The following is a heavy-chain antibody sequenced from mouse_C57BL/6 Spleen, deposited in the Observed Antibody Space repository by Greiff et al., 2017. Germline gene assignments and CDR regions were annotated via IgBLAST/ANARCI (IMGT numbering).Heavy chain of an antibody. CDR2: IYPSDSAT. CDR3: ARPHYGSSYGYFDV. CDR1: GYTFTSYW. Sequence: QVQLQQPGAELVRPGSSVKLSCKASGYTFTSYWMDWVKQRPGQGLEWIGNIYPSDSATHYNQKFKDKATLTVDKSSSTAYMQLSSLTSEDSAVYYCARPHYGSSYGYFDVWGTGTTVTVSS. V-gene: IGHV1-61*01. D-gene: IGHD1-1*01. J-gene: IGHJ1*03.